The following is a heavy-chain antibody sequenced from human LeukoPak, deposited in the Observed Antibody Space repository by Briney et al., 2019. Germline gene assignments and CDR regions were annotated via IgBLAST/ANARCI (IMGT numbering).Heavy chain of an antibody. V-gene: IGHV5-51*01. J-gene: IGHJ6*02. Sequence: PGESLKISCKGSGYSFTSHWIGWVRQMPGKGLEWMGIIYPGDSDTRYSPSFIGHVTISADKSINTAYLQWSSLEASDTAMYYCARHNGKAMYSSSWYDNGIDVWGQGTTITVSS. CDR1: GYSFTSHW. CDR2: IYPGDSDT. D-gene: IGHD6-13*01. CDR3: ARHNGKAMYSSSWYDNGIDV.